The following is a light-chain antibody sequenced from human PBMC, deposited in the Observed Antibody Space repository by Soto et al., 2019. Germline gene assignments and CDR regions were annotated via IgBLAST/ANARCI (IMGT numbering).Light chain of an antibody. CDR3: QQYGSSPRT. J-gene: IGKJ1*01. Sequence: IVLTQSAATLSLSPGERATLSCRASQSFXSNLGWYQQKPGQAPRFLXYGTSNRATGSPDRLSGSGSGTDFSLTISSLEPGDLAVYYCQQYGSSPRTFGQGTKVDIK. CDR1: QSFXSN. CDR2: GTS. V-gene: IGKV3-20*01.